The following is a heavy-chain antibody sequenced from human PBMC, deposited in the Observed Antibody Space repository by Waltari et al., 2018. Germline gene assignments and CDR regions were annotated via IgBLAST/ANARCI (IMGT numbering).Heavy chain of an antibody. CDR3: ARLGYAMIVGGTPAYYYYMDV. Sequence: QVQLQQWGAGLLKPSETLSLTCAVYGGSLSGYYWCWIRQPPGKGMEWNGEIYQIGRANSDLSLKSLVTISIDTSKNQVSLGLSSVTAADTAVYYCARLGYAMIVGGTPAYYYYMDVWGTGATVTISS. CDR2: IYQIGRA. V-gene: IGHV4-34*01. D-gene: IGHD6-19*01. CDR1: GGSLSGYY. J-gene: IGHJ6*03.